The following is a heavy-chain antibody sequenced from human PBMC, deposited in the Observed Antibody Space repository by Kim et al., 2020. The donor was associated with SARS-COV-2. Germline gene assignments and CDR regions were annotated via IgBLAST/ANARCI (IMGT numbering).Heavy chain of an antibody. Sequence: EYGDSVRGRFTSSRDKAKNSLDLQMNSLKADDTAVYYCTRTTRIPDPWGQGTLVTVSS. J-gene: IGHJ5*02. V-gene: IGHV3-11*04. CDR3: TRTTRIPDP.